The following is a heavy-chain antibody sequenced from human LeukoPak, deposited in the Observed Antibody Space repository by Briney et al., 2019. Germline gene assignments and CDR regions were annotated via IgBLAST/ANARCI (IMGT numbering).Heavy chain of an antibody. CDR3: ARGGVYSNYFDC. CDR2: IHPHSGGT. V-gene: IGHV1-2*06. Sequence: VASVKVSCKASGYNFVTYYMHWIRQAPGQELEWMGRIHPHSGGTNYAQKFQGRVTMTRDTSISTAYMELRSLRSDDTAVYYCARGGVYSNYFDCWGQGTLVTVSS. CDR1: GYNFVTYY. J-gene: IGHJ4*02. D-gene: IGHD4-11*01.